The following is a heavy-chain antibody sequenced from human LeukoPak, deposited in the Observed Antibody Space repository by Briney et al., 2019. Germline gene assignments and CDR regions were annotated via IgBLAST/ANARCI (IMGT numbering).Heavy chain of an antibody. CDR2: IKQDGDEK. CDR3: AAVSYLAFDI. J-gene: IGHJ3*02. V-gene: IGHV3-7*01. Sequence: PGGSLRFSGAASGLTLSGYWMSWVRRAPGKGLGWVANIKQDGDEKYYVDSVKGRFTISRDNAKNSAYLQINSLRVEDTAVYYCAAVSYLAFDIWGQGTMVTVSS. CDR1: GLTLSGYW. D-gene: IGHD2-21*01.